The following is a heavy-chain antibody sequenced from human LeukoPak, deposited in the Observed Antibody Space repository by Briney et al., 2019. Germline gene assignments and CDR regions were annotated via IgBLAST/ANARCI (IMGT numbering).Heavy chain of an antibody. CDR3: ARDVVAALGSFDY. V-gene: IGHV4-4*07. CDR1: GGSISSFY. D-gene: IGHD2-2*01. Sequence: SETLFLTCSVSGGSISSFYWSWIRQPAGKGLEWIGHIYTSGSTNDNPSLKSRVTMSVDTSKNQFSLKLSSVTAADTAVYYCARDVVAALGSFDYWGQGTLVTVSS. J-gene: IGHJ4*02. CDR2: IYTSGST.